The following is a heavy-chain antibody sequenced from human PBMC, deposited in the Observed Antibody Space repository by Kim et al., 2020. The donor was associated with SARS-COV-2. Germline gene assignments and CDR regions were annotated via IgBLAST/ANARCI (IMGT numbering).Heavy chain of an antibody. D-gene: IGHD1-1*01. V-gene: IGHV4-39*01. J-gene: IGHJ4*02. CDR2: IYYSGST. CDR1: CGSISSSSYY. Sequence: SETLSLTCTVSCGSISSSSYYWGWIRQPPGKGLEWIGSIYYSGSTYYNPSLKSRVTISVDTSKNQFSLKLSSVTAADTAVYYCARHSSDWNDSPGPIDYWGQGTLVTVSS. CDR3: ARHSSDWNDSPGPIDY.